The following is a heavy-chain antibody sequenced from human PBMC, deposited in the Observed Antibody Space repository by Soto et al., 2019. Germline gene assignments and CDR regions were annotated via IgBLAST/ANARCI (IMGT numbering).Heavy chain of an antibody. V-gene: IGHV3-23*01. CDR2: ISGSGGST. D-gene: IGHD1-7*01. J-gene: IGHJ4*02. CDR1: GFTFSSYA. Sequence: GGSLRLSCAASGFTFSSYAMSWVRQAPGKGLEWVSAISGSGGSTYYADSVKGRFTISRDNSKNTLYLQMNSLRAEDTAVYYCATNSSVSFYFDYWGQGSLVTVSS. CDR3: ATNSSVSFYFDY.